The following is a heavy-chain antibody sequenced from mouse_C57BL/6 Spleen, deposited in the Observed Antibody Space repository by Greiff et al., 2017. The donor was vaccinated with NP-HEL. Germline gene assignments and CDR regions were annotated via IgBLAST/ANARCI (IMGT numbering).Heavy chain of an antibody. V-gene: IGHV1-82*01. CDR3: ARERVGWGFDY. CDR1: GYAFSSSW. Sequence: VQLQQSGPELVKPGASVKISCKASGYAFSSSWMNWVKQRPGKGHEWIGRIYPGDGDTNYNGKFKGKATLTADKSSSTAYMQLSSLTSEDSAVYFCARERVGWGFDYWGQGTTLTVSS. D-gene: IGHD3-3*01. J-gene: IGHJ2*01. CDR2: IYPGDGDT.